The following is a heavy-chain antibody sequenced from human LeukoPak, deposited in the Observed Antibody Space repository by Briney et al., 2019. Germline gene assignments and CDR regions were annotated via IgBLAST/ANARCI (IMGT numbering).Heavy chain of an antibody. CDR3: ARIRVGQLWLARFPFDY. CDR1: GGSFRGYY. Sequence: PSETLSLTCAVYGGSFRGYYWSGIHHPPGKGLEWIGEINHSGSTNYNPSLNSRVTISVDTSKNQFSLKLSSVTAADTAVYYCARIRVGQLWLARFPFDYWGQGTLVTVSS. CDR2: INHSGST. J-gene: IGHJ4*02. V-gene: IGHV4-34*01. D-gene: IGHD5-18*01.